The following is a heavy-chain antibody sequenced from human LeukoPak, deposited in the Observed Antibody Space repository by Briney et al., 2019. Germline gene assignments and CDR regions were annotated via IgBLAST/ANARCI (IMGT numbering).Heavy chain of an antibody. CDR3: ARDRIAVAGKPFDY. J-gene: IGHJ4*02. D-gene: IGHD6-19*01. V-gene: IGHV1-69*05. CDR2: IIPIFGTA. Sequence: SVKVSRKASGGTFSSYAISWVRQAPGQGLEWMGRIIPIFGTANYAQKFQGRVTITTDESTSTAYMELSSLRSEDTAVYYCARDRIAVAGKPFDYWGQGTLVTVSS. CDR1: GGTFSSYA.